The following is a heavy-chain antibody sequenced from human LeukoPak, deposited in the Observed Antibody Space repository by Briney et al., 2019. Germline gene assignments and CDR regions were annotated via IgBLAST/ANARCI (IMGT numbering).Heavy chain of an antibody. V-gene: IGHV3-30-3*01. J-gene: IGHJ4*02. D-gene: IGHD6-19*01. CDR3: ASLLIAVAGNFDY. Sequence: GGSLRLSCAASGFTFSSYAMHWVRQAPGKGLEWVAVISYDGSNKYYADSVKGRFTISRDNSKNTLYLQMNSLRAEDTAVYYCASLLIAVAGNFDYWGQGTLVTVSS. CDR2: ISYDGSNK. CDR1: GFTFSSYA.